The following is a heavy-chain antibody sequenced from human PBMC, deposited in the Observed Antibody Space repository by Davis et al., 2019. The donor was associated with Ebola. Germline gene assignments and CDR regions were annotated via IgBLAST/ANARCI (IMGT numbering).Heavy chain of an antibody. Sequence: PSETLSLTCAVYGGSFSGYYWSWIRQPPGKGLEWIGEINHSGSTNYNPSLKSRVTISVDTSKNQFSLKLSSVTAADTAVYYCARMQVAPNGYYHYGMDAWGQGTTVTVSS. D-gene: IGHD3-22*01. V-gene: IGHV4-34*01. CDR2: INHSGST. CDR1: GGSFSGYY. J-gene: IGHJ6*02. CDR3: ARMQVAPNGYYHYGMDA.